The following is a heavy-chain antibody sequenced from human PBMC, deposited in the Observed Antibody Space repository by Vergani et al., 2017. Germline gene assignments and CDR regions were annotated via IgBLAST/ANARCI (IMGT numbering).Heavy chain of an antibody. Sequence: EVQLVESGGGLVQPGGSLRLSCAASGFTFSSYDMHLVRQATGKGLELVSAIGTAGDTYYPGSVKGRFTITRENAKNSLYLQMNSLRAGDTAIYYCARAVSTTVGDPPGYWGQGTLVTVSS. V-gene: IGHV3-13*01. CDR2: IGTAGDT. CDR1: GFTFSSYD. D-gene: IGHD4-23*01. J-gene: IGHJ4*02. CDR3: ARAVSTTVGDPPGY.